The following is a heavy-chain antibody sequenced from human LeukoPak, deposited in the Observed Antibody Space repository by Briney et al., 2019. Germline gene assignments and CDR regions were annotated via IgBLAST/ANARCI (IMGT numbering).Heavy chain of an antibody. D-gene: IGHD3-22*01. CDR3: AKSVSLIVVAGGYFDY. V-gene: IGHV3-23*01. Sequence: GGSLRLSCAASGFTFSSYSMNWVRQAPGKGLEWVSGMSGPGATSSYADSVKGRFTISRDNSENTLYLQMNTLRAEDTALYYCAKSVSLIVVAGGYFDYWGQGTPVTVSS. J-gene: IGHJ4*02. CDR1: GFTFSSYS. CDR2: MSGPGATS.